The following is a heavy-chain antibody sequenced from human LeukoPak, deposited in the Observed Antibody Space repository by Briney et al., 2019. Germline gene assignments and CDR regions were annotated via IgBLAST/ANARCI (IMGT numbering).Heavy chain of an antibody. V-gene: IGHV4-59*08. CDR1: GGSISSSY. J-gene: IGHJ4*02. CDR3: ARQVPYTSRPDY. D-gene: IGHD2-2*01. CDR2: VYYSGNT. Sequence: PSETLSLTCTVSGGSISSSYRSWIRQPPGKGLECIGYVYYSGNTKYNPSLKSRVTISVDTSKNQFSLKLDSVTAADTAVYYCARQVPYTSRPDYWGQGTLVTVSS.